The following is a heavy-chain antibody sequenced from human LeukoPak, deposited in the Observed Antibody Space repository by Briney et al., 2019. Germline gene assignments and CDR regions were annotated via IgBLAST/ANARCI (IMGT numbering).Heavy chain of an antibody. Sequence: NSSETLSLTCTVSGGSISSYYWNWIRQPAGKGLEWIGRVYSSGSTNYNPSLKSRVTMSVDTSKNQFSLKLTSVTAADTALYYCARLIGSSWHYWYFDLWGRGTLVTVSS. CDR2: VYSSGST. CDR3: ARLIGSSWHYWYFDL. V-gene: IGHV4-4*07. CDR1: GGSISSYY. J-gene: IGHJ2*01. D-gene: IGHD6-13*01.